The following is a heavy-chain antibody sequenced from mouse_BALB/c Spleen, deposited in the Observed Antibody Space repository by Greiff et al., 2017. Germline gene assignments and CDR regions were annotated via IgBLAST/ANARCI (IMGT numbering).Heavy chain of an antibody. D-gene: IGHD2-4*01. V-gene: IGHV1-14*01. CDR1: GYTFTSYV. CDR2: INPYNDGT. J-gene: IGHJ4*01. Sequence: VQLQQSGPELVKPGASVKMSCKASGYTFTSYVMHWVKQKPGQGLEWIGYINPYNDGTKYNEKFKGKATLTSDKSSSTAYMELSSLTSEDSAVYYCASEGLRRGYAMDYWGQGTSVTVSS. CDR3: ASEGLRRGYAMDY.